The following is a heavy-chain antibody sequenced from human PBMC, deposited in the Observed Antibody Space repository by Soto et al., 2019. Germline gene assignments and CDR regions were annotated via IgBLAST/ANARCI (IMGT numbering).Heavy chain of an antibody. J-gene: IGHJ6*01. D-gene: IGHD5-12*01. V-gene: IGHV1-69*13. CDR2: IIPIFGTA. CDR3: ARGTLSGYESYYYYGMDV. CDR1: GSPFSSYA. Sequence: GGSGKDCFKASGSPFSSYAISFVRQAPGQGLEWMGGIIPIFGTANYAQKFQGRVTITADESTSTAYMELSSLRSEDTAVYYCARGTLSGYESYYYYGMDVWGQGTPVTVSS.